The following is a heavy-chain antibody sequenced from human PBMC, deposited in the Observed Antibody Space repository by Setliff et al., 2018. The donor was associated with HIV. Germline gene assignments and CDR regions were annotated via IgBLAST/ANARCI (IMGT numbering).Heavy chain of an antibody. CDR1: GYSISTAYY. Sequence: PSETLPLTCAVSGYSISTAYYWAWIRQSPGKGLEWIGGFHHSGSAHYNPSLKSRVTISGQTSKNQFSLTLTSVTAADTAIYYCARQGAGYYYDSSDYYTGNGFDMWGQGTMVTVSS. J-gene: IGHJ3*02. V-gene: IGHV4-38-2*01. CDR3: ARQGAGYYYDSSDYYTGNGFDM. CDR2: FHHSGSA. D-gene: IGHD3-22*01.